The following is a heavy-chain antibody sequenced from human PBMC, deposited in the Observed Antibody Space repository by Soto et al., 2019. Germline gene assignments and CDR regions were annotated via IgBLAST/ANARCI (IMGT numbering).Heavy chain of an antibody. Sequence: EVQLVESGGGLVQPGESLRLSCAASGFTFSYYWMHWVRQDPGKGLVWVSRMHSDGSSTTYADSVKGRFTISRDNARNTLYLQMNSLRAEDTAGYYCARGDRGAFDLWGQGTVVTVSS. CDR1: GFTFSYYW. J-gene: IGHJ3*01. CDR3: ARGDRGAFDL. V-gene: IGHV3-74*01. CDR2: MHSDGSST. D-gene: IGHD1-26*01.